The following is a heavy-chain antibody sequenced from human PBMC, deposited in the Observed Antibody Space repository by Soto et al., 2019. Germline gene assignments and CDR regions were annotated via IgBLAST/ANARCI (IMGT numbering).Heavy chain of an antibody. J-gene: IGHJ4*02. CDR2: ISYDGSNK. Sequence: GGSQRLSCAAAGFSFSSYGMHWVRQAPGKGLEWVAVISYDGSNKYYADSVKGRFTISRDNSKNTLYLQMNSLRAEDTAVYYCAKEGSVLRYFDWLKPYIDYWGQGTLVTVSS. D-gene: IGHD3-9*01. V-gene: IGHV3-30*18. CDR3: AKEGSVLRYFDWLKPYIDY. CDR1: GFSFSSYG.